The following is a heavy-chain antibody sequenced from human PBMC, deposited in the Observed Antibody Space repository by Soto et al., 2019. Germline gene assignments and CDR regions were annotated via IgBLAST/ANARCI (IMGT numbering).Heavy chain of an antibody. D-gene: IGHD1-26*01. CDR3: ATLERIVGGTSDY. CDR1: GFTFSDHY. J-gene: IGHJ4*02. V-gene: IGHV3-72*01. CDR2: IRNRANSHTT. Sequence: EVQLVESGGGLVQPGGSLRLSCAASGFTFSDHYMDWVRQSPGKGLEWVGRIRNRANSHTTVYAASVKGRFTISRDDSKNSVFLEMNSLKTEDTAVYYCATLERIVGGTSDYWGQGTLVTVSS.